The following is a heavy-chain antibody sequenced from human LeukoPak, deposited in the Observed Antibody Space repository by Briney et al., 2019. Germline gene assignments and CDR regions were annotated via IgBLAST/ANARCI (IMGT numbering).Heavy chain of an antibody. Sequence: GGSLRLSCVASGFTFSSRDWMNWVRQAPGKGLEWVSYISSSSSSIYYADSVKGRFTISRDNAKNSLFLQMNSLRAEDTAVYYCANERFGDPDYWGQGTLVTVSS. D-gene: IGHD3-10*01. V-gene: IGHV3-48*01. CDR2: ISSSSSSI. J-gene: IGHJ4*02. CDR3: ANERFGDPDY. CDR1: GFTFSSRDW.